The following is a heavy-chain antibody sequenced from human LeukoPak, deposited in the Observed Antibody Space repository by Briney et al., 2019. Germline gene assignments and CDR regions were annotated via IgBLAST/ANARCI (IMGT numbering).Heavy chain of an antibody. V-gene: IGHV3-23*01. Sequence: GESLRLSCAASGFTFSSYAMNWVRQAPGKGLEWVSAISGSGGNTYYADSVKGRFTISRDNSKNTLCLQMNSLRAEDTALYYCAKAYASGTYYIDYWGQGTLVTVSS. CDR1: GFTFSSYA. CDR2: ISGSGGNT. J-gene: IGHJ4*02. CDR3: AKAYASGTYYIDY. D-gene: IGHD3-10*01.